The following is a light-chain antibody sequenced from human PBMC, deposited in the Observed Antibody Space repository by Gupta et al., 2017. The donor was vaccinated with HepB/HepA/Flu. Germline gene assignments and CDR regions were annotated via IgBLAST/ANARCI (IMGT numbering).Light chain of an antibody. Sequence: SSELTQPPSVSVSPGQTASITCSGDKLGDKYACWYQQKPGQSPMLVIYQDSNRPAATPGRFSGSNSGNTATLTIRGTQARDEDDYDCQAGDSSSVVFGGGTKLTVL. CDR2: QDS. J-gene: IGLJ2*01. V-gene: IGLV3-1*01. CDR1: KLGDKY. CDR3: QAGDSSSVV.